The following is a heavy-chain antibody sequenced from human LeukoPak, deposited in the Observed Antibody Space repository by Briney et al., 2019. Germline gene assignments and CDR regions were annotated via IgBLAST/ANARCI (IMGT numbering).Heavy chain of an antibody. CDR1: GYTFTGYY. CDR3: ARRVYGSGSYFDY. D-gene: IGHD3-10*01. CDR2: INPNSGGT. V-gene: IGHV1-2*02. J-gene: IGHJ4*02. Sequence: GASVNVSCKASGYTFTGYYMHWVRQAPGQGLEWMGWINPNSGGTNYAQKFQGRVTMTRDTSISTAYMELSRLRSDDTAVYYCARRVYGSGSYFDYWGQGTLVTVSS.